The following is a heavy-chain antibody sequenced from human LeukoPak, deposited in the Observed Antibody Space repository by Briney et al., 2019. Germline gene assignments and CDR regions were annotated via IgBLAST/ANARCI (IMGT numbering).Heavy chain of an antibody. CDR3: ASYDYGDS. J-gene: IGHJ5*01. V-gene: IGHV3-23*01. D-gene: IGHD4-17*01. Sequence: GGSLRLSCTASGFTFSSLAMSWVRQAPGKGLEWASAISGSGSSTYYADSVKGRFTISRDNSKNTLYLQMNSLRAEDTAVYYCASYDYGDSWGQGTLVTVSS. CDR1: GFTFSSLA. CDR2: ISGSGSST.